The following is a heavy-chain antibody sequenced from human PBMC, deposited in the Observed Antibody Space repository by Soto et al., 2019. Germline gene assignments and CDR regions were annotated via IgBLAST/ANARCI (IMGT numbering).Heavy chain of an antibody. CDR3: ETGPGRGWFDP. Sequence: PSETLSLTCAVYGGSFSGYYWSWIRQPPGKGLEWIGEINHSGSTNYNPSLKSRVTISVDTSKNQFSLKLSSVTAADTAVYYCETGPGRGWFDPWGQGTLVTVS. CDR1: GGSFSGYY. J-gene: IGHJ5*02. CDR2: INHSGST. V-gene: IGHV4-34*01.